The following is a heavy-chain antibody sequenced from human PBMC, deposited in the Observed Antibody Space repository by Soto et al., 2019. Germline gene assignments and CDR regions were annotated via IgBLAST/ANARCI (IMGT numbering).Heavy chain of an antibody. CDR3: ARGRYCLTGRCFPNWIDS. CDR1: GDSSYTVDYF. Sequence: PSETLSLTCSVSGDSSYTVDYFWAWIRQPPGQALEYIGYIYKSTTTYYNPSFEGRVAISLDTSKSQFSPTVTSVTAADTAVYFCARGRYCLTGRCFPNWIDSWGQGTLVTGFS. D-gene: IGHD2-15*01. V-gene: IGHV4-30-4*01. CDR2: IYKSTTT. J-gene: IGHJ5*01.